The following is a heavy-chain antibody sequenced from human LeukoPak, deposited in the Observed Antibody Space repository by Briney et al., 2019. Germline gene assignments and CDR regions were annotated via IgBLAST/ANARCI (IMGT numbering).Heavy chain of an antibody. J-gene: IGHJ6*02. V-gene: IGHV1-18*01. D-gene: IGHD2-8*01. CDR1: GYTFTSYG. Sequence: GASVKVSCKASGYTFTSYGISWVRQAPGQGLEWMGWISAYNGNTNYAQKLQGRVTMTTDTSTSTAYMELRSLRSDDTAVYYCARDRHCANGVCHSPPGMDVWAQGTTVTVSS. CDR3: ARDRHCANGVCHSPPGMDV. CDR2: ISAYNGNT.